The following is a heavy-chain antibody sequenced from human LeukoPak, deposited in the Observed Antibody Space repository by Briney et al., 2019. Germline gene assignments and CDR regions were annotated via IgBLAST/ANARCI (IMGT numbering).Heavy chain of an antibody. CDR1: GFTFSDYY. CDR2: ISSSGSTI. Sequence: PGGSLRLSCAASGFTFSDYYMSWIRQAPGKGLEWVSYISSSGSTIYYADSVKGRFTISRDNAKNSLYLQMNSLRAEDTAVYYCARDEDILTDNPLDYWGQGTLVTVSS. V-gene: IGHV3-11*04. D-gene: IGHD3-9*01. J-gene: IGHJ4*02. CDR3: ARDEDILTDNPLDY.